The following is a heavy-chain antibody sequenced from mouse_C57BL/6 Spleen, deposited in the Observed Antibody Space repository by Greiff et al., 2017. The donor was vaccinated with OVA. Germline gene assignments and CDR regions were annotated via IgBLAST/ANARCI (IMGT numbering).Heavy chain of an antibody. Sequence: QVQLQQSGPELVKPGASVKISCKASGYAFSSSWMNWVKQRPGKGLEWIGRIYPGDGDTNYNGKFKGKATLTADKSSSTAYMQLSSLTSEDSAVYFCARDGYYTVYYAMDYWGQGTSVTVSS. D-gene: IGHD1-2*01. CDR1: GYAFSSSW. V-gene: IGHV1-82*01. J-gene: IGHJ4*01. CDR3: ARDGYYTVYYAMDY. CDR2: IYPGDGDT.